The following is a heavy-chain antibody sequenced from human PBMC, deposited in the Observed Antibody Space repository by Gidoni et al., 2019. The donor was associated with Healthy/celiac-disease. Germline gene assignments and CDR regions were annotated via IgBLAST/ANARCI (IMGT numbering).Heavy chain of an antibody. V-gene: IGHV3-33*01. D-gene: IGHD3-22*01. J-gene: IGHJ4*02. Sequence: QVPLVVSGGGVVQPGRSLCLSCAPSCFAFSLYGMHWVRPAAGKGLEWVAVIWYEGSNRYYSDSGKGRFTISRDNSKNTLELQMNSLRAENTAVYYCASETYYYDRSGYYSMGQVDYWGQGTLVTVSS. CDR2: IWYEGSNR. CDR1: CFAFSLYG. CDR3: ASETYYYDRSGYYSMGQVDY.